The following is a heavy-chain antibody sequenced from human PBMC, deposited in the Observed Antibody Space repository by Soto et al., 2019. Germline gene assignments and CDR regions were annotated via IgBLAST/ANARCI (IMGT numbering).Heavy chain of an antibody. J-gene: IGHJ4*02. Sequence: PSETLSLTCTVSGGSVSSGSYYWSWIRQPPGKGLEWIGYIYYSGSTNYNPSLKSRVTISVDTSKNQFSLKLSSVTAADTAVYYCARDYGDSSGWEGNLYDFDYWGQGTLVTVSS. CDR1: GGSVSSGSYY. D-gene: IGHD6-19*01. CDR2: IYYSGST. CDR3: ARDYGDSSGWEGNLYDFDY. V-gene: IGHV4-61*01.